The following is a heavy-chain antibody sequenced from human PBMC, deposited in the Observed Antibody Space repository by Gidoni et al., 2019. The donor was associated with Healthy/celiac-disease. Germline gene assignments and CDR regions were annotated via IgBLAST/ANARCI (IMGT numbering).Heavy chain of an antibody. D-gene: IGHD6-13*01. Sequence: VQLVESGGGLVQPGWSLRLPFPASGFTFSSYWMHWVRRAPGKGLVWVSRIKSDGSSTSYADSVKGRFTISRDNAKNTLYLQMNSLRAEDTAVYYCARTIAAAVPLDWGQGTLVTVSS. CDR3: ARTIAAAVPLD. J-gene: IGHJ4*02. CDR1: GFTFSSYW. V-gene: IGHV3-74*01. CDR2: IKSDGSST.